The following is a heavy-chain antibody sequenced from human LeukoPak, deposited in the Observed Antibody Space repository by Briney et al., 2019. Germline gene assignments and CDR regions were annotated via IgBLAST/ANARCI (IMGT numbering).Heavy chain of an antibody. CDR3: ARHGSYSEFDY. D-gene: IGHD1-26*01. Sequence: PSETLSLTCTVSGYSISSGYYWGWIRQPPGKGLEWIGSIYHSGSTYYNPSLKSRVTISVDTSKNQFSLKLSSVTAADTAVYYCARHGSYSEFDYWGQGTLVTVSS. V-gene: IGHV4-38-2*02. J-gene: IGHJ4*02. CDR1: GYSISSGYY. CDR2: IYHSGST.